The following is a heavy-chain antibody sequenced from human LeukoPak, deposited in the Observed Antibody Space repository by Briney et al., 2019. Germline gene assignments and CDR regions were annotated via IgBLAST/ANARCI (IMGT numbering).Heavy chain of an antibody. CDR3: ARDIAVAGTSCFDY. D-gene: IGHD6-19*01. V-gene: IGHV4-4*07. CDR1: GGSISSYY. J-gene: IGHJ4*02. CDR2: IYTSGST. Sequence: SETLSLTCTVSGGSISSYYWSWIRQPAGKGLEWIGRIYTSGSTNYNPSLKSRVTMSVDTSKNQFSLKLSSVTAADTAVYYCARDIAVAGTSCFDYWGQGTLVTVSS.